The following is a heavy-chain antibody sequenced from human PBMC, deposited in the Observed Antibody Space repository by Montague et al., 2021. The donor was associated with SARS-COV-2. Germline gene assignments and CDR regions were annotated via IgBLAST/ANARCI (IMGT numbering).Heavy chain of an antibody. Sequence: SETLSLTCTVSGGSIDSFYWSWIRRPPGKGLEWIGCIFHSGRTYYNPSLKSRVSMSVDTSKNQVSLRLSSLTAADTAVYYCARGGYYDNTGYYSDYYYNMDVGGQGTTVPVSS. CDR2: IFHSGRT. D-gene: IGHD3-22*01. V-gene: IGHV4-59*01. J-gene: IGHJ6*02. CDR3: ARGGYYDNTGYYSDYYYNMDV. CDR1: GGSIDSFY.